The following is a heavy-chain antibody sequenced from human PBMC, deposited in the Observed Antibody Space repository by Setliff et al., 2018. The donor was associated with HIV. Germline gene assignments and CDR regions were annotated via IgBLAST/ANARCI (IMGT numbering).Heavy chain of an antibody. V-gene: IGHV3-30*07. CDR2: MSYDGNNK. Sequence: PGVSLRRSCAASGFIFSSYAMHWVRQAPGKGLEWVAVMSYDGNNKYYADSVKGRFTISRDNSKNTLFLQMNSLRAEDTAVYYCARDLSYDYDRSSDTFDYWGQGTLVTVSS. J-gene: IGHJ4*02. CDR1: GFIFSSYA. D-gene: IGHD3-22*01. CDR3: ARDLSYDYDRSSDTFDY.